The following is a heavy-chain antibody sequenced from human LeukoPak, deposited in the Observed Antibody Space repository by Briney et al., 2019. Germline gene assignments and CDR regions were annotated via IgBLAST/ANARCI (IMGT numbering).Heavy chain of an antibody. CDR1: GDSIRSASYY. CDR2: TYYSGTI. J-gene: IGHJ3*01. CDR3: ARLMADPNAFDF. D-gene: IGHD2-8*01. V-gene: IGHV4-39*01. Sequence: PSETLSLTCTVSGDSIRSASYYWAWIRQPPGKGLEWIGTTYYSGTISYNSSLKSRVTISVDTSKNQVSLTVTSVTAADTATFYCARLMADPNAFDFWGQGTMVTVSS.